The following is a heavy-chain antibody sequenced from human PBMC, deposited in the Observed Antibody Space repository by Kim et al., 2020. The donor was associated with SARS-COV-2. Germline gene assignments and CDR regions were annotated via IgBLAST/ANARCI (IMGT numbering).Heavy chain of an antibody. CDR1: GFTFADSW. CDR2: INPDGSDK. J-gene: IGHJ4*02. D-gene: IGHD1-26*01. V-gene: IGHV3-7*01. Sequence: GGSLRLSFTVSGFTFADSWMAWDRQAPGKGLEWVATINPDGSDKHYVDSLRGRFTISRDNAKSSLFLQMNNLRVEDTAVFFCMGSNFWGQGTLVSVSS. CDR3: MGSNF.